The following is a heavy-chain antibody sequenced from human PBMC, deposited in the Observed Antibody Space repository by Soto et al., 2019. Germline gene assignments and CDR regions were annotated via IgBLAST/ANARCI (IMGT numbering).Heavy chain of an antibody. V-gene: IGHV1-3*01. D-gene: IGHD3-10*01. CDR2: INAATGNT. CDR3: ARGSGSHYAPFDN. Sequence: QVLLVQSGAEVKKPGASVKISCETSGYTFTDYAVDWVRQAPGQRLEWMGWINAATGNTRYSQKFQGRVTITRDTSANHAYMDLRSLGSEDTAVYYCARGSGSHYAPFDNWGQGTLVTVSS. J-gene: IGHJ4*02. CDR1: GYTFTDYA.